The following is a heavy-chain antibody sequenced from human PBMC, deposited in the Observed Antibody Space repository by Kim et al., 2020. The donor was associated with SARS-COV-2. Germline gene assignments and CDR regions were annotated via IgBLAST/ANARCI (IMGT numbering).Heavy chain of an antibody. CDR3: ARGLIVYTSSWYDQEAMWFDP. CDR1: GGSFSGYY. CDR2: INHSGST. D-gene: IGHD6-13*01. J-gene: IGHJ5*02. V-gene: IGHV4-34*01. Sequence: SETLSLTCAVYGGSFSGYYWSWIRQPPGKGLEWIGEINHSGSTNYNPSLKSRVTISVDTSKNQFSLKLSTVTAADTAVYYCARGLIVYTSSWYDQEAMWFDPWGQGTLVTVSS.